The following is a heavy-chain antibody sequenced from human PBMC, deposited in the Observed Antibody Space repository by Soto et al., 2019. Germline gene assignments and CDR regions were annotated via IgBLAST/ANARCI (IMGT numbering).Heavy chain of an antibody. D-gene: IGHD5-18*01. CDR3: AKDNGVVVDTAILTRDYYYGMDV. CDR1: GFTFSSYG. CDR2: ISYDGSNK. J-gene: IGHJ6*02. Sequence: GGSLRLSCAASGFTFSSYGMHWVRQAPGKGLEWVAVISYDGSNKYYADSVKGRFTISRDNSKNTLYLQMNSLRAEDTAVYYCAKDNGVVVDTAILTRDYYYGMDVWGQGTTVTVSS. V-gene: IGHV3-30*18.